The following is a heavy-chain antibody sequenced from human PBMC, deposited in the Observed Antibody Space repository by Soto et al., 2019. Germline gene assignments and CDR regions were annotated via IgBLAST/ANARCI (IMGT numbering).Heavy chain of an antibody. D-gene: IGHD3-3*01. V-gene: IGHV1-18*01. CDR2: ISAYNIDT. CDR1: GYRFETYA. Sequence: QVQLVQSGAEVKKPGASVKVSCESSGYRFETYAMSWVRQAPGQGLEWMGWISAYNIDTYYAQKFQDRVTMTTDTSTGTAYMELRSLTSDDTAVYYCARGHGVIIGAMDVWGQGTTVTVSS. CDR3: ARGHGVIIGAMDV. J-gene: IGHJ6*02.